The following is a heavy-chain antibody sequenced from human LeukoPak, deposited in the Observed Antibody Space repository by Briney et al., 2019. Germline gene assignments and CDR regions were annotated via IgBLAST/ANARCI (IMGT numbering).Heavy chain of an antibody. CDR2: INHSGST. Sequence: SETLSLTCAVYGGSFSGYYWSWIRQPPGKGLEWIGEINHSGSTNYNPSLKSRVTISVDTSKNQFSLKLSSVTAADTAVYYCARGLTDTVVVVAATTRFDPWGQGTLVTVSS. J-gene: IGHJ5*02. D-gene: IGHD2-15*01. CDR1: GGSFSGYY. V-gene: IGHV4-34*01. CDR3: ARGLTDTVVVVAATTRFDP.